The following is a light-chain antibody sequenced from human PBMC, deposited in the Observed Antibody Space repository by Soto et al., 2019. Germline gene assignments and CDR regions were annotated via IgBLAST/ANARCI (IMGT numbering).Light chain of an antibody. J-gene: IGKJ1*01. CDR1: QSVRSN. V-gene: IGKV3-20*01. CDR3: QQYGSSLWT. CDR2: GAS. Sequence: EILMTQSPATLSVSPGERVTLSCRASQSVRSNLAWYQQTPGQAPRILIYGASSRDTGIPDRFSGSGSGTDFTLTISRLEPEDFEVYYCQQYGSSLWTFGQGTKVDIK.